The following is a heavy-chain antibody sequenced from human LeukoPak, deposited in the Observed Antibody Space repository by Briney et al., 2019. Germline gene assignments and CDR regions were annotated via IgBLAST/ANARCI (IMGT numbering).Heavy chain of an antibody. V-gene: IGHV3-74*01. CDR2: INCDGSST. J-gene: IGHJ4*02. CDR3: ARGAYFDWLLSYLDY. CDR1: GFTFSSYW. D-gene: IGHD3-9*01. Sequence: GGSLRLSCAASGFTFSSYWMHWVRQAPGKGLVWVSRINCDGSSTSYADSVKGRFTISRDNAKNTLYLQMNSLRAEDTAVYYCARGAYFDWLLSYLDYWGQGTLVTVSS.